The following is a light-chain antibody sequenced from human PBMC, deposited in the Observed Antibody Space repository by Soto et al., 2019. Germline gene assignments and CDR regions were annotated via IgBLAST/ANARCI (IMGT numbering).Light chain of an antibody. Sequence: QSVLTQPPSASGTPGQRVTVSCSGSSSNIGSNHVYWYQQLPGTAPKLLIYMNDQRPSGVPDRFSGSKSGTSASLAISGLRSEDEADYYCAAWDDSLSEVFGTGTKLTVL. J-gene: IGLJ1*01. CDR2: MND. CDR3: AAWDDSLSEV. V-gene: IGLV1-47*01. CDR1: SSNIGSNH.